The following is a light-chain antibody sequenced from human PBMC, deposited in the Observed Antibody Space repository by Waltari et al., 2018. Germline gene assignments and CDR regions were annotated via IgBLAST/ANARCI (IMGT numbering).Light chain of an antibody. V-gene: IGLV3-10*01. CDR3: YSTDSSGNPS. J-gene: IGLJ1*01. CDR1: ALSTKY. Sequence: SYALTQPPPVSVSPGQTARTTCTGTALSTKYAYWPQQKSGQGPVAVIDEDSKRSPGIPERFSGSRSGTMATLTITGAQEEDEADYYCYSTDSSGNPSFGTGTKVTVL. CDR2: EDS.